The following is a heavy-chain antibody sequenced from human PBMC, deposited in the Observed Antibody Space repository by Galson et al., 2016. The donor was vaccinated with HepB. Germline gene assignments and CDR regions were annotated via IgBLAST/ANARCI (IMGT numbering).Heavy chain of an antibody. V-gene: IGHV3-23*01. CDR1: EFTFSSYA. Sequence: SLRLSCAASEFTFSSYAMTWVRQAPGKGLERVSGISHSGGTTYYAGSVKGRFTVSRDNSKNTLYLQMSSLRAEDTAVYYCAKDLWVRQQLAYYFDYWGQGTLVTVSS. CDR2: ISHSGGTT. J-gene: IGHJ4*02. CDR3: AKDLWVRQQLAYYFDY. D-gene: IGHD6-13*01.